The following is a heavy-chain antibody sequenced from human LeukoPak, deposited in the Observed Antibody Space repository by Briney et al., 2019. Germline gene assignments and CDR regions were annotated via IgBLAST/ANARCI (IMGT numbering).Heavy chain of an antibody. V-gene: IGHV3-72*01. CDR1: GFTFSGRF. Sequence: GGSLRLSCAVSGFTFSGRFLDWVRQAPGKGLEWVGRSRNKAKSYTTEYAASVKGRFTISRDDSKNSLYLQMNSLETEGTAVYYCVRVGSVSGSDYLDYWGQGTLVTVSS. CDR2: SRNKAKSYTT. J-gene: IGHJ4*02. D-gene: IGHD6-19*01. CDR3: VRVGSVSGSDYLDY.